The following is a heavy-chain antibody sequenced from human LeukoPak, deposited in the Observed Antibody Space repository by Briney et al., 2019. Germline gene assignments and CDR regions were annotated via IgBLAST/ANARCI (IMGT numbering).Heavy chain of an antibody. CDR1: GFTFSSYG. CDR2: IWYDGSNK. D-gene: IGHD6-13*01. V-gene: IGHV3-33*06. J-gene: IGHJ4*02. CDR3: AKPPHSSSWYGRYFDY. Sequence: PGRSLRLSCAASGFTFSSYGMHWVRQAPGKGLEWVAVIWYDGSNKYYADSVKGRFTISRDNSKNTLYLQMNSLRAEDTAVYYCAKPPHSSSWYGRYFDYWGQGTLVTVSS.